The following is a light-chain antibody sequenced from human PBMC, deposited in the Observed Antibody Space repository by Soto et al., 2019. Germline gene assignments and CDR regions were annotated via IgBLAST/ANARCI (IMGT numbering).Light chain of an antibody. CDR3: IQSVDNLT. Sequence: DIVMTQTPLSLSVTPGQSASISCKYSRSLLHSNGRTSLSWYVQKSGQTPQRLIDVVCVRFTGVRDRFSGSGSESAFTLNSSRVEAEAAGIFYYIQSVDNLTFGHGTKLEIK. V-gene: IGKV2D-29*01. J-gene: IGKJ3*01. CDR2: VVC. CDR1: RSLLHSNGRTS.